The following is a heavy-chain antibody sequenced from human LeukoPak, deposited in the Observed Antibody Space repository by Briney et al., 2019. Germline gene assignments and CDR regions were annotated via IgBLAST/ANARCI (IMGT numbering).Heavy chain of an antibody. CDR2: INSDSNYI. CDR3: ARDLVDIVATTRVWYFDL. D-gene: IGHD5-12*01. Sequence: GGSLRLSCAASGFTFSSYSMNWVRQAPGKGLEWVSSINSDSNYIYYADSVKGRFTISRDAKNSVYLQMNSLRAEDTAVYYCARDLVDIVATTRVWYFDLWGRGTLVTVSS. CDR1: GFTFSSYS. V-gene: IGHV3-21*04. J-gene: IGHJ2*01.